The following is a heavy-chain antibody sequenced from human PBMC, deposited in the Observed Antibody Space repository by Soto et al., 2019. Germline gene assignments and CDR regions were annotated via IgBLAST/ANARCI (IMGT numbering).Heavy chain of an antibody. J-gene: IGHJ4*02. CDR2: INEGPGDT. V-gene: IGHV3-23*01. D-gene: IGHD3-9*01. Sequence: VQLLESGGGLVQPGGSLRLSCTASGFTFSTYAMSWVRQAPGKGLEWVSAINEGPGDTFYTDSVKGRFTISRDDSKDTLYLQMNSLRAEDTAIYYCAKTHYDILDYWGQGTLVTVSS. CDR1: GFTFSTYA. CDR3: AKTHYDILDY.